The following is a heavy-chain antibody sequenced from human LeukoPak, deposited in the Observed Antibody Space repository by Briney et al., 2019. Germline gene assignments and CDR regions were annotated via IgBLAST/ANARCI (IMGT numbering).Heavy chain of an antibody. CDR2: INPNSGGT. CDR3: ARDSWGLDWYFDL. Sequence: GASVKVSCKASGYSFTGYFMHWVRQAPGQGLEWMGWINPNSGGTNYAQKFQGTVTMTRDTSISTVYMELSRLRSDDTAVYYCARDSWGLDWYFDLWGRGTLVTVSS. V-gene: IGHV1-2*02. J-gene: IGHJ2*01. D-gene: IGHD7-27*01. CDR1: GYSFTGYF.